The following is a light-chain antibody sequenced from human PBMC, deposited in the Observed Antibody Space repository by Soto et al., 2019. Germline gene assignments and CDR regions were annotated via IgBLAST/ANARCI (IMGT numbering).Light chain of an antibody. CDR2: DVS. CDR3: SSYTSSLDV. Sequence: QSALTQPASVSGSPGQSITISCTGTSSDVGCYNYVSWYQQHPGKAPKLMIYDVSNRPSGVSNRFSGSKSGNTASLTISGLQAEDEADYYCSSYTSSLDVFGTGTKVTVL. J-gene: IGLJ1*01. CDR1: SSDVGCYNY. V-gene: IGLV2-14*01.